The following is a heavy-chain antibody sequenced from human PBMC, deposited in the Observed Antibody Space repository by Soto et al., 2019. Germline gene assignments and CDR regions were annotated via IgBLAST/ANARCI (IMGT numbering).Heavy chain of an antibody. CDR1: GYTFTSYA. D-gene: IGHD2-15*01. V-gene: IGHV1-3*01. Sequence: QVKLVQSGAEVKKPGASVKVSCKASGYTFTSYAMHWVRQAPGQRLEWMGWINAGNGNTKYSQKFQGRVTITRDTSESTAHMAMSSLRSEDTAVYYCARGPGGPDGPGDYWGQGTLVTVSS. CDR3: ARGPGGPDGPGDY. J-gene: IGHJ4*02. CDR2: INAGNGNT.